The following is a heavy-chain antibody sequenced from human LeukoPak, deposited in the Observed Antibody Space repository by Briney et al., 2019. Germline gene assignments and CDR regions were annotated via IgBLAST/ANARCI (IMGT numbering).Heavy chain of an antibody. V-gene: IGHV3-23*01. Sequence: GGTLRLSCAASGLTFSSYGMSWVRQAPGKGLEWVSVISGSGGTTYYADSVKGRFTISRDNSKNTLYLQMNSLRAEDTAVYYCAQKTSGSYIYYWGQGTLVTVSS. CDR2: ISGSGGTT. CDR1: GLTFSSYG. CDR3: AQKTSGSYIYY. D-gene: IGHD3-10*01. J-gene: IGHJ4*02.